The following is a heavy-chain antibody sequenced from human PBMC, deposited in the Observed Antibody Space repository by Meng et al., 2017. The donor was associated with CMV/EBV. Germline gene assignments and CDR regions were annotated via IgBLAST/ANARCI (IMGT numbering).Heavy chain of an antibody. CDR1: GFTFSSYW. Sequence: GESLKISCAASGFTFSSYWMSWVRQAPGKGLKWVANIKQDGSEKYYVDSVKGRFTISRDNAKNSLYLQMNSLRAEDTAVYYCARGGSNYDLVWFDPWGQGTLVTVSS. CDR2: IKQDGSEK. D-gene: IGHD4-11*01. J-gene: IGHJ5*02. V-gene: IGHV3-7*04. CDR3: ARGGSNYDLVWFDP.